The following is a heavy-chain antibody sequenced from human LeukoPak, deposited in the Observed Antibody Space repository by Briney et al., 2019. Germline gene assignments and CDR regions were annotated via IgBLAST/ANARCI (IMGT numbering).Heavy chain of an antibody. D-gene: IGHD4-11*01. CDR1: GGSISSSSYY. CDR3: ARTMTTVTFDAFDI. J-gene: IGHJ3*02. V-gene: IGHV4-39*07. Sequence: SETLSLTCTVSGGSISSSSYYWGWIRQPPGKGLEWIGSIYYSGSTYYNPSPKSRVTISVDTSKNQFSLKLSSVTAADTAVYYCARTMTTVTFDAFDIWGQGTMVTVSS. CDR2: IYYSGST.